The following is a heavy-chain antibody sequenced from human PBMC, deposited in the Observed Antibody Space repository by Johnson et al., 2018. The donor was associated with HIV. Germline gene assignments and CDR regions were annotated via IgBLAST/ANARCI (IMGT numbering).Heavy chain of an antibody. J-gene: IGHJ3*02. V-gene: IGHV3-30*18. CDR3: AKTFPLTAAGFRLNAFDI. D-gene: IGHD6-13*01. CDR2: ISYDGSNK. CDR1: GFTFSSYG. Sequence: QVQLVESGGGVVQPGRSLRLSCAASGFTFSSYGMHWVRQAPGKGLEWVAVISYDGSNKYYADSVKGRFTISRDNSKNTLYLQMNSLRAEDTAVYYCAKTFPLTAAGFRLNAFDIWGQGTVVTVSS.